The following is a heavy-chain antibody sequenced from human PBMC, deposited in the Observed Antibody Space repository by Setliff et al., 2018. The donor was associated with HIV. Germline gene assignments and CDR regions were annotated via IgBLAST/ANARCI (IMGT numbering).Heavy chain of an antibody. D-gene: IGHD2-2*01. V-gene: IGHV1-24*01. Sequence: ASVKVSCKVSGYTLSELTMHWVRQAPGKGLEWMGRFDPEDGETVYAQKFQGRATMTEDTSTDTAYMELSGLRSEDTAVYYCAIDMVGGWLRPMPDFWGQGALVTVSS. CDR2: FDPEDGET. J-gene: IGHJ4*02. CDR3: AIDMVGGWLRPMPDF. CDR1: GYTLSELT.